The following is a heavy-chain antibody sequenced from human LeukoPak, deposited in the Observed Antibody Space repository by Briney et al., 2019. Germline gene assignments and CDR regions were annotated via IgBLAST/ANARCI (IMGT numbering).Heavy chain of an antibody. D-gene: IGHD2-2*01. CDR3: AKDLQLDCSSTSCYSNSFDY. CDR2: ISGSAGST. Sequence: GGSLRLSCAASGFTFSSYAMNWVRQAPGKGLEWVSAISGSAGSTYYADSAKGRFTISRDNSKNTLYLQMNSLRADDTAVYYCAKDLQLDCSSTSCYSNSFDYWGQGTLVTVSS. J-gene: IGHJ4*02. V-gene: IGHV3-23*01. CDR1: GFTFSSYA.